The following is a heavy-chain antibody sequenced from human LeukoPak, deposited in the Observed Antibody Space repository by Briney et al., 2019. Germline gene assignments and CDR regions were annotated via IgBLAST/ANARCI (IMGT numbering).Heavy chain of an antibody. CDR1: GYSFTVFY. CDR3: ARDGDYGTGSYYRGFFDY. Sequence: GASVKVSCKASGYSFTVFYIHWVRQAPGQGLEWMGWIHPRSGETNYAYKFRGRVTMTRDTSISTTYMDLGSLGSDDTAVYYCARDGDYGTGSYYRGFFDYWGQGTLVTVSS. D-gene: IGHD3-10*01. J-gene: IGHJ4*02. V-gene: IGHV1-2*07. CDR2: IHPRSGET.